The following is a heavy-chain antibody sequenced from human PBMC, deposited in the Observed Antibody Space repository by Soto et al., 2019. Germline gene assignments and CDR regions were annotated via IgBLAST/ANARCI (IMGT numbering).Heavy chain of an antibody. D-gene: IGHD3-16*01. J-gene: IGHJ4*02. CDR1: GGSISSGGYY. CDR3: ARDQVFNPDVLGAFDY. V-gene: IGHV4-31*03. CDR2: IYYSGST. Sequence: QVQLQESGPGLVKPSQTLSLTCTVSGGSISSGGYYWSWIRQHPGKGLEWIGYIYYSGSTYYNPSLKSRVTISVDTSKNQFSLKLSSVTAADTAVYYCARDQVFNPDVLGAFDYWGQGTLVTVSS.